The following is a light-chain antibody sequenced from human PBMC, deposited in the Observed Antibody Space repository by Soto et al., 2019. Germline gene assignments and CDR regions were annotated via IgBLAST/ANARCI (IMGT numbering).Light chain of an antibody. V-gene: IGKV1-39*01. J-gene: IGKJ1*01. CDR2: AAS. CDR3: QQGYRTPWT. CDR1: QSISSY. Sequence: DIQMTQSPSSLSASVGDRVTITCRAGQSISSYLNWYQPKPGTAPKLLFYAASSLQSGVPSRFSGPRSGRDVTPTISSLQPEDFPTYYSQQGYRTPWTACQGT.